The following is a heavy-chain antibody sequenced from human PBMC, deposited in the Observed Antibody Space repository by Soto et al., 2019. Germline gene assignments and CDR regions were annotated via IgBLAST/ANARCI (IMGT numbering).Heavy chain of an antibody. D-gene: IGHD3-16*01. V-gene: IGHV4-59*01. J-gene: IGHJ6*02. CDR1: GGSISSYY. CDR3: ARDGGSANGYYYYGMDV. CDR2: IYYSGST. Sequence: SETLSLTCTVSGGSISSYYWSWIRQPPGKGLEWIGYIYYSGSTNYNPSLKSRVTISVDTSKNQFSLKLSSVTAADKALYYCARDGGSANGYYYYGMDVWGQGTTVTVSS.